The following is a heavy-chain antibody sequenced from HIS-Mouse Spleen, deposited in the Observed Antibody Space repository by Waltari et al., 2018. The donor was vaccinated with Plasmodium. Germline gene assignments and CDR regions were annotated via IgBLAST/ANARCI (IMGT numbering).Heavy chain of an antibody. CDR3: AKSSKGTGDLWDY. V-gene: IGHV3-23*01. CDR2: IRGSGGRK. Sequence: EVQLLESGGGLVQPGGSLRLSCAASGLTFSSYAIRWVGRAPGKGLEWVSSIRGSGGRKDYADSVKGRFTISRDNSKNTLYLQMNSLRAEDTAVYYCAKSSKGTGDLWDYWGQGTLVTVSS. D-gene: IGHD7-27*01. J-gene: IGHJ4*02. CDR1: GLTFSSYA.